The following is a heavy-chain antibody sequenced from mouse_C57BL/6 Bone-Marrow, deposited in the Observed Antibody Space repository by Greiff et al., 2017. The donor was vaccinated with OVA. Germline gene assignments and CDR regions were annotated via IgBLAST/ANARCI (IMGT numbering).Heavy chain of an antibody. CDR1: EYAFPSHD. J-gene: IGHJ4*01. V-gene: IGHV5-2*01. CDR3: ARHGYVTYSLDY. CDR2: ISGGGGNT. Sequence: EVHLVESGGGLLQPGESLKLSCASTEYAFPSHDMSWVRQTPEKRLELVATISGGGGNTYYPDTVESRFTISRDNTKKTLYLQMSNLRSEDTAMYYCARHGYVTYSLDYWGQGTSVTVSS. D-gene: IGHD1-2*01.